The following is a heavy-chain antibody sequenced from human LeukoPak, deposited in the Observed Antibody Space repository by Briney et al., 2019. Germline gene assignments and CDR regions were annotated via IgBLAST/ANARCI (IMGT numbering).Heavy chain of an antibody. CDR3: ARDTKYCSSTSCSASMDV. CDR2: IWYDGSNK. Sequence: SGGSLRLSCAASGFTFSDYGMHWVRQAPGKGLEWVAVIWYDGSNKYYADSVKGRFTISRDNSKNTLYLQMNSLRAEDTAMYYCARDTKYCSSTSCSASMDVWGQGTTVTVSS. CDR1: GFTFSDYG. J-gene: IGHJ6*02. D-gene: IGHD2-2*01. V-gene: IGHV3-33*01.